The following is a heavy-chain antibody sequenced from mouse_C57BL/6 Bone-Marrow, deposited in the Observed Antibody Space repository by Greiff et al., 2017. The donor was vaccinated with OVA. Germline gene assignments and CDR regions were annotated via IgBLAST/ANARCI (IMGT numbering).Heavy chain of an antibody. J-gene: IGHJ2*01. CDR2: IHPSDGDT. V-gene: IGHV1-74*01. D-gene: IGHD1-1*01. CDR1: GYTFTSYW. CDR3: AIYYYGSSFYFDY. Sequence: QVQLQQPGAELVKPGASVKVSCKASGYTFTSYWMHWVKQRPGQGLEWIGRIHPSDGDTNYTQKFKGKATLTADKSSSTAYLQLSSLTSEDSAVFYSAIYYYGSSFYFDYWGQGTTLTVSS.